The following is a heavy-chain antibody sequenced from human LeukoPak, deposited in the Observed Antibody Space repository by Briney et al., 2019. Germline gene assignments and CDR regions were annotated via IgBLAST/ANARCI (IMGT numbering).Heavy chain of an antibody. CDR1: GFTFTSSA. D-gene: IGHD3-10*01. Sequence: SVKVSCKASGFTFTSSAIQWVRQARGQRLEWIGWIVVGSGNTNYAQKFQERVTITRDMSTSTAYMELSSLRSEDTAVCYCAATMYYYADDNAFDIWGQGTMVTVSS. J-gene: IGHJ3*02. V-gene: IGHV1-58*02. CDR3: AATMYYYADDNAFDI. CDR2: IVVGSGNT.